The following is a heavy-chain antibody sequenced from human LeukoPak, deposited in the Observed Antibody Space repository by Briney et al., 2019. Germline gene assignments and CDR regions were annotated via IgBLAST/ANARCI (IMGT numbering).Heavy chain of an antibody. CDR3: ATCRGFTTDNWFDP. CDR1: GYTLTELS. Sequence: ASVKVSCKVSGYTLTELSMHWVRQAPGKGLEWMGGFDPEDGETIYAQKFQGKVTMTEDTSTDTAYMKLSSLRSEDTAVYYCATCRGFTTDNWFDPWGQGTLVTVSS. V-gene: IGHV1-24*01. J-gene: IGHJ5*02. CDR2: FDPEDGET. D-gene: IGHD3-22*01.